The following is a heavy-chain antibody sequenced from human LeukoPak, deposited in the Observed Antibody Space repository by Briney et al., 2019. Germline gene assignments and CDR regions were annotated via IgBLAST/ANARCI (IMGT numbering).Heavy chain of an antibody. D-gene: IGHD6-19*01. CDR1: GFTFSSYS. Sequence: GGSLRLSCAASGFTFSSYSMNWVRQAPGKGLEWVSYISSSSTIYYADSVKGRFTISRDNAKNSLYLQMNSLRAEDTAVSYCARDKRGSSGWDPFDYWGQGTLVTVSS. CDR2: ISSSSTI. CDR3: ARDKRGSSGWDPFDY. J-gene: IGHJ4*02. V-gene: IGHV3-48*01.